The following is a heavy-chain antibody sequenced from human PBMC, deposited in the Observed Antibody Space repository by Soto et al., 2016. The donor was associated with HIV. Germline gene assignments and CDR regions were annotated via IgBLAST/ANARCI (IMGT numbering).Heavy chain of an antibody. Sequence: VQLLESGGSLGQPGGSLRLSCAASGFTFTTWAISWVRQAPGEGLQWVAGISGNGRSTYYTDAVKGRFTISRDNSKNTLYLQMDNLRAEDTAIYYCAKDGYGSGIPRGFDYWGQGTLVIVSS. D-gene: IGHD3-10*01. J-gene: IGHJ4*02. CDR1: GFTFTTWA. CDR2: ISGNGRST. V-gene: IGHV3-23*01. CDR3: AKDGYGSGIPRGFDY.